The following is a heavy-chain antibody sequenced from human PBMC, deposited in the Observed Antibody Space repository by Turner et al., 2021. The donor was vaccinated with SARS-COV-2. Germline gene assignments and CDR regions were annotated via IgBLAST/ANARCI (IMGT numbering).Heavy chain of an antibody. V-gene: IGHV1-18*01. CDR1: GYTFTSYG. CDR2: ITAYNGNT. J-gene: IGHJ4*02. D-gene: IGHD2-21*02. CDR3: ARLGGGDRPGDY. Sequence: QVQLVQSGAEVKKPGASVKVSCKASGYTFTSYGISWVRRAPGQGLEWMGWITAYNGNTHYPQNLQGRVTMTTDKSTSTAYMELRSLRSDDTAVDYCARLGGGDRPGDYWGQGTLVTVSS.